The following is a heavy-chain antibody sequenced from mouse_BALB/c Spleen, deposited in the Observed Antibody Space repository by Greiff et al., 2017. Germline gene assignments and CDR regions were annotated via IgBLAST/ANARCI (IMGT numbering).Heavy chain of an antibody. CDR1: GFTFSSFG. J-gene: IGHJ3*01. D-gene: IGHD1-2*01. CDR2: ISSGSSTI. V-gene: IGHV5-17*02. CDR3: AREALRLTTATTWFAY. Sequence: DVKLVESGGGLVQPGGSRTLSCAASGFTFSSFGMHWVRQAPEKGLEWVAYISSGSSTIYYAATVKGRFTISRDNARNILYLQMSSMRSEDTAMYYCAREALRLTTATTWFAYWGQGTLVTVS.